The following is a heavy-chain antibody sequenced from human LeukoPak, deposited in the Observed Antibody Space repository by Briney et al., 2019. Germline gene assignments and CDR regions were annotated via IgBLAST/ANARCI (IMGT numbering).Heavy chain of an antibody. CDR1: GFTFSSYE. CDR3: ARGYYDILTGPTSYMDV. D-gene: IGHD3-9*01. CDR2: IRSSGSTI. J-gene: IGHJ6*03. Sequence: GGSLRLSCAASGFTFSSYEMNWVRQAPVKGLEWVSCIRSSGSTIYYADSVKGRFTISRDNAKNSLYLQMNSLRAEDTAVYYCARGYYDILTGPTSYMDVWGKGTTVTISS. V-gene: IGHV3-48*03.